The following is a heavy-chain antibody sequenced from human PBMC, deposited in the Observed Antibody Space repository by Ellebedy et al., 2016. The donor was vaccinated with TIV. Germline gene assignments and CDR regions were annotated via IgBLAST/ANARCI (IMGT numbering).Heavy chain of an antibody. CDR2: INAGNGNT. V-gene: IGHV1-3*01. Sequence: AASVKVSCKASGYTFTSYAIHWVRQAPGQRLEWMGWINAGNGNTKYSQKFQGRVTITRDTSASTAYMELSSLRSEDTAVYYCARDWGSWLVHSYYYYGMDVWGQGTTVTVSS. CDR3: ARDWGSWLVHSYYYYGMDV. J-gene: IGHJ6*02. CDR1: GYTFTSYA. D-gene: IGHD6-19*01.